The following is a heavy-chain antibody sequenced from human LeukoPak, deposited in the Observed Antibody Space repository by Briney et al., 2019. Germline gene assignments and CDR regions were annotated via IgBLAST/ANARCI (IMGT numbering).Heavy chain of an antibody. V-gene: IGHV3-23*01. CDR3: ANPSVYDSSGYYYQPADY. D-gene: IGHD3-22*01. CDR2: ISGSGGST. CDR1: GFTFSSYA. Sequence: GGALRLSCAPSGFTFSSYAMSWVRQAPGKGLEWVSAISGSGGSTYYAYSVKGRFTISRDNSKNTLYLQMNSLRAEDTAVYYCANPSVYDSSGYYYQPADYWGQGTLVTVPS. J-gene: IGHJ4*02.